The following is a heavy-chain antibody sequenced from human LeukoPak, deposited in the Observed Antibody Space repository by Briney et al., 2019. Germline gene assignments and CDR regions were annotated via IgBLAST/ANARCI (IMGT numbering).Heavy chain of an antibody. CDR2: IYYSGST. Sequence: SETLSLTCTVSGGSISSYYWSWIRQPPGKGLEWIGYIYYSGSTNYNPSLKSRVTISVDTSKNQFSLKLSSVTAEDTAVYYCARVSGRSSPPSYYYYYMDVWGKGTTVTVSS. CDR1: GGSISSYY. V-gene: IGHV4-59*01. CDR3: ARVSGRSSPPSYYYYYMDV. J-gene: IGHJ6*03.